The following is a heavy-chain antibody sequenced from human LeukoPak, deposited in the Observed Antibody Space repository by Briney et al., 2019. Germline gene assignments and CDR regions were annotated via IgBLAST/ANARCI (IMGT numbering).Heavy chain of an antibody. CDR3: ARTYSGYGYYYMDV. D-gene: IGHD5-12*01. J-gene: IGHJ6*03. Sequence: SGPTLVNPTQTLTLTCTFSGFSLSTSGMCVSWIRQPPGKALEWLARIDWDDDKYYSTSLKTRLTISKDTSKNQVVLTMTNMDPVDTATYYCARTYSGYGYYYMDVWGKGTTVTVSS. CDR2: IDWDDDK. CDR1: GFSLSTSGMC. V-gene: IGHV2-70*11.